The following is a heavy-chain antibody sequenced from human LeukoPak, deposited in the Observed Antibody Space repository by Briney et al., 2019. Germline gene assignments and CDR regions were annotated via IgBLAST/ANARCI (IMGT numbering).Heavy chain of an antibody. Sequence: PGGSLRLSCAASGFTFSSYWMHWVRQAPGKGLEWVSAFSGSSGSTYYADSVKGRFTISRDNSKNTLYLQMNSLRVEDTAVYYCAKGDAYCGGDCYPDWGQGTLVTVSS. CDR3: AKGDAYCGGDCYPD. CDR1: GFTFSSYW. CDR2: FSGSSGST. J-gene: IGHJ4*02. V-gene: IGHV3-23*01. D-gene: IGHD2-21*02.